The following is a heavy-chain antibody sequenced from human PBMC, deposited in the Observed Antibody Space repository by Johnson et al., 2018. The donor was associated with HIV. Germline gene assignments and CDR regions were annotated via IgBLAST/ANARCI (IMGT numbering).Heavy chain of an antibody. Sequence: VQLVESGGGLIQPGGSLRLSCAASGFTVSSNYMSWVRQAPGKGLEWVSVIYSGGSTYYADAVKGRFNISRDNSKNTLYLQMNSLRAEDTAVYYCARGLIIQLWLQAAFDIWGQGTMVTVSS. V-gene: IGHV3-53*01. CDR3: ARGLIIQLWLQAAFDI. CDR1: GFTVSSNY. CDR2: IYSGGST. D-gene: IGHD5-18*01. J-gene: IGHJ3*02.